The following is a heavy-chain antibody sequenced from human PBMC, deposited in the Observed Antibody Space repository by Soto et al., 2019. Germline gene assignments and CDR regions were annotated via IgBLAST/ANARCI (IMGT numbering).Heavy chain of an antibody. CDR1: GGSISSGDYY. D-gene: IGHD4-17*01. Sequence: SQTISLTCTVSGGSISSGDYYCRWNRQPPGKSLEWIGYIYYSGSTYYNPSLKSRVNISVDTSKSQFSLKLSSVTAAATAVYFCARVTTDENYYYGMDVWGQGTTVTVSS. V-gene: IGHV4-30-4*01. CDR3: ARVTTDENYYYGMDV. J-gene: IGHJ6*02. CDR2: IYYSGST.